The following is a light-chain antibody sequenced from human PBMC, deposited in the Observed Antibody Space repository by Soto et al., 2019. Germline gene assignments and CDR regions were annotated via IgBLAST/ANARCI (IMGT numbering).Light chain of an antibody. CDR3: QQLFTYPPI. Sequence: IQLTQSPSSLSASMGVRVTITCRASQGIINYLAWYQQKPGKAPKLLIYGASTLQGVVPSRFSGSGSGTAFTLTVSSLRPEDLANFYCQQLFTYPPIFGPGTKVDIK. V-gene: IGKV1-9*01. CDR2: GAS. CDR1: QGIINY. J-gene: IGKJ3*01.